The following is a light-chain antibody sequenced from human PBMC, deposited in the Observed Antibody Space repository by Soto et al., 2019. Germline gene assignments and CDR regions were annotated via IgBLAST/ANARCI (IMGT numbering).Light chain of an antibody. J-gene: IGKJ1*01. CDR1: QSVSSSY. CDR3: QQYGSSPGT. V-gene: IGKV3-20*01. CDR2: GAS. Sequence: EIGLTQSPGTLSLYPGERATLSCRASQSVSSSYLAWYQQKPGQAPRLLIYGASSRATGIPDRFSGSGSGTDFTLTISRLEPEDFAVYYCQQYGSSPGTFGQGTKVDIK.